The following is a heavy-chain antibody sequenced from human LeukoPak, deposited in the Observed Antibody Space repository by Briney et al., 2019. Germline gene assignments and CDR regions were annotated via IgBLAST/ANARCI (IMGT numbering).Heavy chain of an antibody. Sequence: PSETLSLTCTVSGVSIIGSTYYWGWIRQPPGKGLEWIGSAFYSGDTYYKSSLKSRVTISVDTSKNQFSLKLSSVTAADTAVYYCARHRGYTYGYLDYWGQGTLVTVSS. V-gene: IGHV4-39*01. CDR1: GVSIIGSTYY. J-gene: IGHJ4*02. D-gene: IGHD5-18*01. CDR3: ARHRGYTYGYLDY. CDR2: AFYSGDT.